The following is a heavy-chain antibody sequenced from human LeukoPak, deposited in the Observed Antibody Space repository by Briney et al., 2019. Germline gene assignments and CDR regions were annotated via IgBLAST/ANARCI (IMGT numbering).Heavy chain of an antibody. CDR2: MNPKSGDT. Sequence: ASVKVSCKASGYIFIDYEIKWMRQATGQGLEWMGWMNPKSGDTGYEQRFQGRVTITRDSSISTVYMELSSLRSEDTALYYCARGRYMDVWGKGTTVTVSS. J-gene: IGHJ6*03. CDR1: GYIFIDYE. V-gene: IGHV1-8*03. CDR3: ARGRYMDV.